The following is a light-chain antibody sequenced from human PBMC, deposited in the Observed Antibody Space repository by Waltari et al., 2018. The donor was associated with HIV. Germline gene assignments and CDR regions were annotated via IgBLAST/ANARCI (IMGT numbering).Light chain of an antibody. CDR3: QKCDSPPFT. CDR2: AAS. CDR1: QAISTS. Sequence: QMTQSPSSLSASVGDRVTITCRTSQAISTSLAWYQQKPGKVPQLLIYAASTLQSGVSSRFSGSGSGTDFTLTINTLQPEDVATYYCQKCDSPPFTFGPGTKVEIK. J-gene: IGKJ3*01. V-gene: IGKV1-27*01.